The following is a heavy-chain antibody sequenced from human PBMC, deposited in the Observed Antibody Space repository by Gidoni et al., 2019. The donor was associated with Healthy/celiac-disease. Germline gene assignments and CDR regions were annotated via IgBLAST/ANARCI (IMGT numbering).Heavy chain of an antibody. CDR1: GFTFSSYA. CDR3: VKDSRRGSDWFDP. J-gene: IGHJ5*02. Sequence: EVQLVESGGGLVQPGGSLRLSCSASGFTFSSYAMHWVRQAPGKGLEYVSAISSNGGSTYYADSVKGRFTISRDNSKNTLYLQMSSLRAEDTAVYYCVKDSRRGSDWFDPWGQGTLVTVSS. D-gene: IGHD2-15*01. V-gene: IGHV3-64D*06. CDR2: ISSNGGST.